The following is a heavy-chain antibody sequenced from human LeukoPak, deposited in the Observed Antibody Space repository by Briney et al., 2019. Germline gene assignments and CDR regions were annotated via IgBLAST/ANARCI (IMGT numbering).Heavy chain of an antibody. Sequence: ASVKVSCKASGYTFTVYYMHWVRQAPGQGLEWMGWINPNSGGTNYAQKFQGRVTMTRDTSISTAYMELSRLGSDDTAVYYCARVPMVRGDDAFDIWGQGTMVTVSS. CDR1: GYTFTVYY. J-gene: IGHJ3*02. CDR3: ARVPMVRGDDAFDI. CDR2: INPNSGGT. V-gene: IGHV1-2*02. D-gene: IGHD3-10*01.